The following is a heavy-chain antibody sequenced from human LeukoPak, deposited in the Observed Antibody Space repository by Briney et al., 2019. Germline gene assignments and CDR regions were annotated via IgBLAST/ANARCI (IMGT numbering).Heavy chain of an antibody. CDR1: GFTFSSYS. J-gene: IGHJ4*02. CDR2: ISSSSSYI. D-gene: IGHD2-15*01. CDR3: ARAGAWWSPYFDY. Sequence: GGSLRLSCAASGFTFSSYSMNWVRQAPGKGLEWVSSISSSSSYIYYADSVKGRFTISRDNAKNTLYLQMNSLRAEDTAVYYCARAGAWWSPYFDYWGQGTLVTVSS. V-gene: IGHV3-21*01.